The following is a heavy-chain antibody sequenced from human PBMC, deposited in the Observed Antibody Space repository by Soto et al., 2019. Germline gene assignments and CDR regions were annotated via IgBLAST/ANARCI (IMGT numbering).Heavy chain of an antibody. CDR3: ASEPRSHSGYRSYYFDY. Sequence: GASVKVSCKASGYTFTSYGISWVRQAPGQGLEWMGWISAYNGNTNYAQKLQGRVTMTTDTSTSTAYMELRSLRSDDTAVYYCASEPRSHSGYRSYYFDYWGQGTLVTVSS. J-gene: IGHJ4*02. CDR1: GYTFTSYG. D-gene: IGHD3-22*01. V-gene: IGHV1-18*01. CDR2: ISAYNGNT.